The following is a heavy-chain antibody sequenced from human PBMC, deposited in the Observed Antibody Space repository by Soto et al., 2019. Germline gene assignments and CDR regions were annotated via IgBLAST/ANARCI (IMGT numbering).Heavy chain of an antibody. D-gene: IGHD4-17*01. Sequence: KTSETLSLTCTVSGGSISSGGYYWSWIRQHPGKGLEWIGYIYYSGSTYYNPSLKSRVTISVDTSKNQFSLKLSSVTAADTAVYYCARVGHDYGDHGLDYWGQGTLVTVSS. CDR1: GGSISSGGYY. J-gene: IGHJ4*02. CDR3: ARVGHDYGDHGLDY. V-gene: IGHV4-31*03. CDR2: IYYSGST.